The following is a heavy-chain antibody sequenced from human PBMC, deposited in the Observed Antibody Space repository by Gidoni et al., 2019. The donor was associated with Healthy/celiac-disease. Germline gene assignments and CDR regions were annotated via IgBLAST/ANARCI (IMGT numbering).Heavy chain of an antibody. J-gene: IGHJ3*02. CDR3: ASLKQGSYGSGSWIHAFDI. CDR2: INHSGST. V-gene: IGHV4-34*01. D-gene: IGHD3-10*01. Sequence: QVQLQQWGAGLLKPSETLSLTCAVYCGSFSGSYWSWIRQPPGKGLEWIGEINHSGSTNYNPSLKRRVTISVDTSKNQFSLKLSSVTAADTAVYYCASLKQGSYGSGSWIHAFDIWGQGTMVTVSS. CDR1: CGSFSGSY.